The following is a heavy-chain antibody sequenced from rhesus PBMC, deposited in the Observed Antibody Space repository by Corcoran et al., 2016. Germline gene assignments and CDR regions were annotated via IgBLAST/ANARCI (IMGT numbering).Heavy chain of an antibody. Sequence: QVQLVQSGAEVKKPGTSVKLSCKASGYTFTSYYINWVRQATGQVLEWMGWINPSNGNTGYAQKFHGRVTMTRDTSTSTAYMELNSLRSEYTAVYYCARDLWRLGGFFDYWGQGVLVTVSS. V-gene: IGHV1-200*01. J-gene: IGHJ4*01. CDR1: GYTFTSYY. CDR2: INPSNGNT. CDR3: ARDLWRLGGFFDY. D-gene: IGHD6-31*01.